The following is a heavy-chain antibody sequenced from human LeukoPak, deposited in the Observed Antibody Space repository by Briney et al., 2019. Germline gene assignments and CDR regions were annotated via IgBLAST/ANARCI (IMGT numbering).Heavy chain of an antibody. V-gene: IGHV4-38-2*02. Sequence: SETLSLTCTVSGYSISSGYYWGWIRQPPGKGLEWIGSIYHSGSTYYNPSLKSRDTILVDTSKNQFSLKLSSVTAADTAVYYCARVVTTYYFDYWGQGTLVTVSS. CDR3: ARVVTTYYFDY. CDR1: GYSISSGYY. CDR2: IYHSGST. J-gene: IGHJ4*02. D-gene: IGHD4-17*01.